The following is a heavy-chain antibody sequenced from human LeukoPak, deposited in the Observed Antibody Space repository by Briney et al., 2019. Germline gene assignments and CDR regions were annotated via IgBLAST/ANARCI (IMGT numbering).Heavy chain of an antibody. CDR3: ATWTSVTRFDY. CDR1: GYTFTDYY. D-gene: IGHD4-17*01. V-gene: IGHV1-69-2*01. CDR2: VDPEDGET. Sequence: ASVKVSCKVSGYTFTDYYIHWVQQAPGKGLEWMGLVDPEDGETIYAEKFQGRVTITADTSTDTAYMELSSLRSEDTAVYYCATWTSVTRFDYWGQGTLVTVSS. J-gene: IGHJ4*02.